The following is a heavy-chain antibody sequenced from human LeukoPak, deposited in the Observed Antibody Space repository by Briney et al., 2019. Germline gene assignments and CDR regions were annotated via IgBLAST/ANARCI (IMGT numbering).Heavy chain of an antibody. V-gene: IGHV1-18*01. Sequence: GASVKVSCKASGYTFTSYAISWVRQAPGQRLEWIGWISGHNDDTNYEQRLKGRVTMTTDTSTSTAYMELRSLRSDDTAVYYCARAGYCSGGSCYPYYYYYYMDVWGKGTTVTVSS. D-gene: IGHD2-15*01. J-gene: IGHJ6*03. CDR3: ARAGYCSGGSCYPYYYYYYMDV. CDR2: ISGHNDDT. CDR1: GYTFTSYA.